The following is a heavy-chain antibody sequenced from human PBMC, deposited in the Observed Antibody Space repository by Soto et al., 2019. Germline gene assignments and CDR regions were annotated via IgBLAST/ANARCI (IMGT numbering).Heavy chain of an antibody. V-gene: IGHV3-23*01. CDR3: AKDRVSVKASRHPGILHYFDY. D-gene: IGHD2-15*01. J-gene: IGHJ4*02. CDR2: ISGSGGST. Sequence: EVQLLESGGGLVQPGGSLRLSCAASGFTFSSYAMSWVRQAPGKGLKWVSAISGSGGSTYYADSVKGRFTISRDNSKNTLYLQMNSLRAEDTAVYYCAKDRVSVKASRHPGILHYFDYWGQGTLVTVSS. CDR1: GFTFSSYA.